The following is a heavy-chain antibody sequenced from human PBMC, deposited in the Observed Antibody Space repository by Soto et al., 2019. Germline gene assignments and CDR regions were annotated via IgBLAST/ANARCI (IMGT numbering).Heavy chain of an antibody. J-gene: IGHJ4*02. CDR1: GGSIIRSSYY. V-gene: IGHV4-39*07. D-gene: IGHD1-26*01. CDR2: FYFGGTT. CDR3: ARREIKGPIDY. Sequence: SETLSLTCTVSGGSIIRSSYYWGWIRQPPGKGLEWIGSFYFGGTTYYNPSLKSRVTMSVDTSKNQFSLKLTSVTAVDTAVYYCARREIKGPIDYWGQGTLVTVSS.